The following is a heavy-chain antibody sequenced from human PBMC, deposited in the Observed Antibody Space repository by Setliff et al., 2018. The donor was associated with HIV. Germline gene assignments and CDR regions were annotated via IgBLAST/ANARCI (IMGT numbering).Heavy chain of an antibody. CDR1: GFTLEKYW. Sequence: GGSLRLSCAASGFTLEKYWMHWVRQAPGKGLVWVSRVNSDGSSKTYADSVKGRFTISREKSKSTLYLQMNSLRAEDTAVYYCAKKTAAYTSGSWLHYWGQGTLVTVSS. V-gene: IGHV3-74*03. CDR3: AKKTAAYTSGSWLHY. J-gene: IGHJ4*02. CDR2: VNSDGSSK. D-gene: IGHD3-10*01.